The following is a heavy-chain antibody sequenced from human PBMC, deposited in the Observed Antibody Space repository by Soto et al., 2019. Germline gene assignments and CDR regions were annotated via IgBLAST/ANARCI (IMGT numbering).Heavy chain of an antibody. J-gene: IGHJ5*02. D-gene: IGHD4-17*01. Sequence: VGSLRLSCAASGFTFSNFWVHWVRQAPGKGLVWVSRASPDGSSTSYADSVKGRFTISRDNAKNMLYMEMNSLRAEDTAVYYCASHGSGDYFWFDPWGQGTLVTVSS. CDR2: ASPDGSST. V-gene: IGHV3-74*01. CDR3: ASHGSGDYFWFDP. CDR1: GFTFSNFW.